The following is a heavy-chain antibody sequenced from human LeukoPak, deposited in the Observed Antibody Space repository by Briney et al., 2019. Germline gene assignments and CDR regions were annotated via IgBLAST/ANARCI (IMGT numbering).Heavy chain of an antibody. V-gene: IGHV3-11*05. CDR2: ISGSTSHT. CDR3: AREGTGIFDDAFDI. D-gene: IGHD1-1*01. Sequence: GGSLRLSCAASGFTFSDYYMSWIRQAPGKGLEWVSYISGSTSHTNYVDSVKGRFTISRDNAENSLYLQMNSLRAEDTAVYYCAREGTGIFDDAFDIWGQGTMVTVSS. CDR1: GFTFSDYY. J-gene: IGHJ3*02.